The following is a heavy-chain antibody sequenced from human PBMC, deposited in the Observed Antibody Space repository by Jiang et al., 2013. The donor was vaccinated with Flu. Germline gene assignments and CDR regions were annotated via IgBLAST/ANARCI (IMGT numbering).Heavy chain of an antibody. D-gene: IGHD7-27*01. CDR1: GFTVRTNY. Sequence: VQLLESGGGLIQPGGSLRLSCAASGFTVRTNYMSWVRRAPGKGLEWVSVIYSDGTTYYGDSVEGRFTISRDNSKNTLFLQMDSLRADDTAVYYCARALTWGKYGSNLYYFDYWGQGTLVTVSS. CDR2: IYSDGTT. V-gene: IGHV3-53*01. J-gene: IGHJ4*02. CDR3: ARALTWGKYGSNLYYFDY.